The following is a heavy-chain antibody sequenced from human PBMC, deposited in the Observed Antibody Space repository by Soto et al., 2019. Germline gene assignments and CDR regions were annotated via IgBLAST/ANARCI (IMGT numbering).Heavy chain of an antibody. D-gene: IGHD2-15*01. CDR1: GGSFSGYY. J-gene: IGHJ3*02. Sequence: QVQLQQWGAGLLKPSETLSLTCAVYGGSFSGYYWSWIRQPPGKGLEWIGEINHSGSTNYNPSLKSRVTISVDTSKNQCSLKLSSVTAADTAVYYCARARYCSGVRCAFDIWGQGTMVTVSS. CDR3: ARARYCSGVRCAFDI. CDR2: INHSGST. V-gene: IGHV4-34*01.